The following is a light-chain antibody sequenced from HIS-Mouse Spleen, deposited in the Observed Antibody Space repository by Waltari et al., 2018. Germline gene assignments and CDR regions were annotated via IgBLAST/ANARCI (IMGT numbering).Light chain of an antibody. J-gene: IGKJ1*01. CDR2: AAS. V-gene: IGKV1-9*01. CDR3: QQLNSYPPT. Sequence: DIQLTQSPSFLSASVGDRVTIPCRASQGISSYLAWYQQKPGNAPKLLIYAASTLQSGVPARFSGSGSGTEFTLTISSLQPEDFATYYCQQLNSYPPTFGQGTKVEI. CDR1: QGISSY.